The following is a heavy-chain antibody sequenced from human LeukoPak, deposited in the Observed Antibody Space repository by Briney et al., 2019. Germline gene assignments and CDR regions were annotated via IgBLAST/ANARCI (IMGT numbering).Heavy chain of an antibody. CDR1: GFTFSSYG. V-gene: IGHV3-30*02. CDR3: ARDGVTIFGVVTY. J-gene: IGHJ4*02. D-gene: IGHD3-3*01. CDR2: IRYDGSNK. Sequence: GGSLRLSCAASGFTFSSYGMHWVRQAPGKGLEWVAFIRYDGSNKHYADSVKGRFTISRDNSKNTLYLQMNSLRAEDTAVYYCARDGVTIFGVVTYWGQGTLVTVSS.